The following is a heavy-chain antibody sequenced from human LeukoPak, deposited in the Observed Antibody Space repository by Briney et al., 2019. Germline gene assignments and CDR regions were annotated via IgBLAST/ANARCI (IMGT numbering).Heavy chain of an antibody. CDR3: AREEIGNDGTDAFDI. CDR1: GFTFSSYA. CDR2: ISSNGGST. Sequence: HPGGSLRLSCAASGFTFSSYAMHWVRQAPGKGLEYVSAISSNGGSTYYANSVKGRFTISRDNSKNTLYLQIGSLRAEDMAVYYCAREEIGNDGTDAFDIWGQGTMVTVSS. J-gene: IGHJ3*02. D-gene: IGHD1-1*01. V-gene: IGHV3-64*01.